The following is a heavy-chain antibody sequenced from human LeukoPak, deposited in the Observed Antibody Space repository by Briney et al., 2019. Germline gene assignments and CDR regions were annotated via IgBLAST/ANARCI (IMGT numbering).Heavy chain of an antibody. V-gene: IGHV5-51*01. Sequence: GESLKISCKGSGYSFTSYWIGWVRQMPGKGLEWTGIIYPGDSDTRYSPSFQGQVSISADKSITTAFLQWSSLKASDTAMYFCARTIAARPDAFDIWGQGTMVTVSS. J-gene: IGHJ3*02. CDR2: IYPGDSDT. CDR3: ARTIAARPDAFDI. CDR1: GYSFTSYW. D-gene: IGHD6-6*01.